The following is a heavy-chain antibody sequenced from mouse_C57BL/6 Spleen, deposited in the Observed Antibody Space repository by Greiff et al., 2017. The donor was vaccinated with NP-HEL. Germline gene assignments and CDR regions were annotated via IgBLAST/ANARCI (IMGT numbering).Heavy chain of an antibody. CDR3: ARGGSSYVNYFDY. CDR1: GFTFSSYA. V-gene: IGHV5-4*01. Sequence: VQLKESGGGLVKPGGSLKLSCAASGFTFSSYAMSWVRQTPEKRLEWVATISDGGSYTYYPDNVKGRFTISRDNAKNNLYLQMSHLKSEDTAMYYCARGGSSYVNYFDYWGQGTTLTVSS. J-gene: IGHJ2*01. D-gene: IGHD1-1*01. CDR2: ISDGGSYT.